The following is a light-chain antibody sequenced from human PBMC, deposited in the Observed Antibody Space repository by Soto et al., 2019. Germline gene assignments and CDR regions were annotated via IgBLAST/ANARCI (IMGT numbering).Light chain of an antibody. CDR3: QQTYRTPYS. CDR2: AAS. J-gene: IGKJ2*03. Sequence: DIQVTQSPSSLSVSMGDRVTITCRSSQTISVYLNWYQKKPGTPPKLLIYAASNLQSGVPSRFTGRGSGTDVTLTISSLQPEDFATYYCQQTYRTPYSFGQGTKLEI. V-gene: IGKV1-39*01. CDR1: QTISVY.